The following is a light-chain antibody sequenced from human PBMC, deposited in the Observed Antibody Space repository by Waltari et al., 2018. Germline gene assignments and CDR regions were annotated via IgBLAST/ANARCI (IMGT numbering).Light chain of an antibody. J-gene: IGLJ1*01. CDR1: NIGSIQ. CDR2: VDD. CDR3: QFWDNSNDHPYV. V-gene: IGLV3-21*02. Sequence: YVVTQPPSVSVAPGQTARITCGADNIGSIQLHWFQQKPGQAPVMVVNVDDARPSGGPKRFSGSNSGDTATLTISRVEAGDEADYYCQFWDNSNDHPYVFGTGTKVTVL.